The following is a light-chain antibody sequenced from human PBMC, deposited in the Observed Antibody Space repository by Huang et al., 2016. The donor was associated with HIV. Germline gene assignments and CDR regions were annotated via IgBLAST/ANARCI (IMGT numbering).Light chain of an antibody. V-gene: IGKV3-20*01. J-gene: IGKJ1*01. CDR3: QQYGTSLTWT. CDR1: QSVSSSY. CDR2: GAS. Sequence: EIVLTQSPGTLSLSPGERATLSCRASQSVSSSYLAWYQPKPGQAPRLLIYGASSRATSLPDMFSGSGSGTDFTLTISRLEPEDFAVYYCQQYGTSLTWTFGQGTKVEIK.